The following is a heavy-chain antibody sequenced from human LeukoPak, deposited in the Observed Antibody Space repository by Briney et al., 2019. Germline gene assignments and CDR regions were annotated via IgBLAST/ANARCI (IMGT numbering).Heavy chain of an antibody. J-gene: IGHJ4*02. D-gene: IGHD3-10*01. CDR2: ISGSGGST. CDR1: GFTFSSYG. CDR3: AKESYGSGSHFDY. V-gene: IGHV3-23*01. Sequence: PGGTLRLSCAASGFTFSSYGMSWVRQAPGKGLEWVSAISGSGGSTYYADSVKGRFTISRDNSKNTLYLQMNSLRAEDTAVYYCAKESYGSGSHFDYWGQGTLVTVSS.